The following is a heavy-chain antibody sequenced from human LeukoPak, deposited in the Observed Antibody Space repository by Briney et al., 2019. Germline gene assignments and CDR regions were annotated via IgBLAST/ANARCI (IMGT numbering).Heavy chain of an antibody. V-gene: IGHV3-48*04. Sequence: PGRSLRLSCAASGFTFSSYGMNWVRQAPGKGLEWVSYISSSGSTIYYADSVKGRFTISRDNAKNSLYLQMNSLRAEDTAVYYCARGGRRYFDWLPAFEFGYWGQGTLVTVSS. CDR2: ISSSGSTI. D-gene: IGHD3-9*01. CDR1: GFTFSSYG. CDR3: ARGGRRYFDWLPAFEFGY. J-gene: IGHJ4*02.